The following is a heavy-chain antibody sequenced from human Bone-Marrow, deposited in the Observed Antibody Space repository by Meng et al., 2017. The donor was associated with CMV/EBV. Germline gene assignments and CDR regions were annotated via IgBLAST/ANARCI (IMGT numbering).Heavy chain of an antibody. CDR3: AKEEVLEQLVPFPYYYYYGMDV. J-gene: IGHJ6*02. CDR2: IWYDGSNK. D-gene: IGHD6-13*01. Sequence: LSLTCAASGFTFSSYGMHWVRQAPGKGLEWVAVIWYDGSNKYYADSVKGRFTISRDNSKNTLYLQMNSLRAEDTAVYYCAKEEVLEQLVPFPYYYYYGMDVWGQGTTVTVSS. CDR1: GFTFSSYG. V-gene: IGHV3-33*06.